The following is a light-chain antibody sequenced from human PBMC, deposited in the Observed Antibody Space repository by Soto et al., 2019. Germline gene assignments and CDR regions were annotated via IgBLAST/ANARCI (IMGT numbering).Light chain of an antibody. Sequence: IVLTHAPGTLSFSPGEIATPSFRASQSVSISYLAWYQQKPGQAPRLLISGASSRATGIPARFSGSGSGTELNLTISSLQSEDFAVYYCQQYNNWWTFGQGTKVDI. V-gene: IGKV3D-15*01. CDR1: QSVSISY. J-gene: IGKJ1*01. CDR3: QQYNNWWT. CDR2: GAS.